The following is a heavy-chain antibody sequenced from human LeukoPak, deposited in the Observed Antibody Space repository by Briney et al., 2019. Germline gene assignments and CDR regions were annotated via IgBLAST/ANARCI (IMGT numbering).Heavy chain of an antibody. V-gene: IGHV4-34*01. CDR2: INHSGST. D-gene: IGHD2/OR15-2a*01. CDR3: ARGKTRFFREFDY. CDR1: GGSFSGYY. Sequence: SETLSLTCAVYGGSFSGYYWSWIRQPPGKGLEWIGEINHSGSTNYNPSPKSRVTISVDTSKNQFSLKLSSVAAADTAVYYCARGKTRFFREFDYWGQGTLVTVSS. J-gene: IGHJ4*02.